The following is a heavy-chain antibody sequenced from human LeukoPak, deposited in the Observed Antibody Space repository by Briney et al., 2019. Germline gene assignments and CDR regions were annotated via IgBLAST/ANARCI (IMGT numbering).Heavy chain of an antibody. CDR2: IYYSGST. J-gene: IGHJ4*02. CDR3: ARGNPEGYGYLY. V-gene: IGHV4-59*08. CDR1: GGSISSYY. Sequence: PSETLSLTCTVSGGSISSYYWSWIRQPPGKGLEWIGYIYYSGSTNYNPSLKSRVTISVDTSKNQFSLKLSSVTAADTAVYYCARGNPEGYGYLYWGQGTLVTVSS. D-gene: IGHD5-18*01.